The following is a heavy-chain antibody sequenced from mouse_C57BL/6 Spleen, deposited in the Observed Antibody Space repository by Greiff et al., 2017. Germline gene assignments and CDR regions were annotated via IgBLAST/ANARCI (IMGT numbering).Heavy chain of an antibody. CDR2: INPYNGGT. CDR3: AKDGLRHLDY. D-gene: IGHD3-2*01. Sequence: EVQLQQSGPVLVKPGASVKMSCKASGYTFTDYYMNWVKQSHGKSLEWIGVINPYNGGTSYNQKFKGKATLTVDKSSSTAYMELNSLTSEDSAVYYCAKDGLRHLDYWGQGTTLTVSS. CDR1: GYTFTDYY. V-gene: IGHV1-19*01. J-gene: IGHJ2*01.